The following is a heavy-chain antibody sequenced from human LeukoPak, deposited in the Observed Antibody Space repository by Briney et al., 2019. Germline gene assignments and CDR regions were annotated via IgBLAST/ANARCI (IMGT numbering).Heavy chain of an antibody. J-gene: IGHJ5*02. Sequence: GSLRLSCAASGFTFSSYAMSWVLQPPGKGLEWIGEVYHTGSSNYNPSLKSRVTTSVDKSKSQFSLKLSSVTAADTAVYYCARGGTTVAGTFWFDPWGQGTLVTVSS. D-gene: IGHD6-19*01. CDR3: ARGGTTVAGTFWFDP. CDR2: VYHTGSS. V-gene: IGHV4-4*02. CDR1: GFTFSSYAM.